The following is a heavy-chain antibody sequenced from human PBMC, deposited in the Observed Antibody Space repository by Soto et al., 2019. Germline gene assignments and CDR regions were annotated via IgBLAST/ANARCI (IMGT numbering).Heavy chain of an antibody. CDR2: ISGSGDGT. Sequence: VQLLESGGGVVQRGGSLRLSCAASGFTVNSHAMSWVRQAPGKGLEWVASISGSGDGTYYGDSVKGRFTISRDSSSSTLYLQMNNLRGEDTAVYFCTKSRRGILMVYGFGGMDVWGQGTTVTVSS. CDR3: TKSRRGILMVYGFGGMDV. D-gene: IGHD2-8*01. CDR1: GFTVNSHA. V-gene: IGHV3-23*01. J-gene: IGHJ6*02.